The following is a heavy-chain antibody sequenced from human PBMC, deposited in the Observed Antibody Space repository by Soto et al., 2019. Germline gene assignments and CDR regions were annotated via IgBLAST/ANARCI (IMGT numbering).Heavy chain of an antibody. CDR2: ISYDGSNK. CDR1: GFAFSAYW. V-gene: IGHV3-30*03. CDR3: VTELVAYYDSN. J-gene: IGHJ4*02. Sequence: GGSLRLSCAASGFAFSAYWMSWVRQAPGKGLEWVAVISYDGSNKYYADTVKGRFTISRDNSKNTLYLQMNSLKIEDTAVYYCVTELVAYYDSNWGQGTLVTVSS. D-gene: IGHD3-22*01.